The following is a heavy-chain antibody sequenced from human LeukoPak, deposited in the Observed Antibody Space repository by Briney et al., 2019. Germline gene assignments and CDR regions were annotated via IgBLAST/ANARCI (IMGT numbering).Heavy chain of an antibody. CDR2: ISSSSSYI. V-gene: IGHV3-21*01. J-gene: IGHJ5*02. CDR3: ARAGYGSGSFSPSKFDP. D-gene: IGHD3-10*01. CDR1: GFTFSSYS. Sequence: PGGSLRLSCAASGFTFSSYSMNWVRQAPGKGLEWVSSISSSSSYIYYADSVKGRFTISRDNAKNSLYLQMNSLRAEDTAVYYCARAGYGSGSFSPSKFDPWGQGTLVTVSS.